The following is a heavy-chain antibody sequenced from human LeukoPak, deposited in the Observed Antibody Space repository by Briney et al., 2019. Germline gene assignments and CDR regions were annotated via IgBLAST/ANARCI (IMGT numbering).Heavy chain of an antibody. CDR3: AREGPQLTWFDP. CDR1: GGSFSRYY. CDR2: INHRGST. Sequence: SETLSLTCAVNGGSFSRYYWSWIRQPPGKGLEWIGEINHRGSTNYNPSLKSRVTISVDTSKNQFSLKLSSVTAADTAVYYCAREGPQLTWFDPWGQGTLVTVSS. J-gene: IGHJ5*02. V-gene: IGHV4-34*01. D-gene: IGHD3-10*01.